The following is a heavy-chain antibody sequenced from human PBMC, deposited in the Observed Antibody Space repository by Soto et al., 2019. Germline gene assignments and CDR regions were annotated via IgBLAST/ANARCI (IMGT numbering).Heavy chain of an antibody. J-gene: IGHJ1*01. CDR1: RGSISSYY. CDR3: ATGRYYYGSEH. CDR2: IYYTGAT. D-gene: IGHD3-10*01. Sequence: QVQLQESGPGLVRPSETLSLTCTVSRGSISSYYWRWIRQPPRKGLEWLGYIYYTGATNYNPSLKGRVTRSLDTSKNPFSLHRSSVTAAATAVYYCATGRYYYGSEHWGQGTLVTVSS. V-gene: IGHV4-59*01.